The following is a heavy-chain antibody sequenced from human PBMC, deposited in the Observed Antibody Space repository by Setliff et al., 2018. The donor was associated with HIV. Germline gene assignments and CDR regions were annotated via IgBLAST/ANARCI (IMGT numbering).Heavy chain of an antibody. J-gene: IGHJ4*02. D-gene: IGHD5-12*01. V-gene: IGHV3-72*01. CDR3: VRDSGYYCFDF. Sequence: GGSLRLSCAASGFSFSDHRMDWVRLGPGKGLEWIGRIRHKAVGYTTEYAPSVRGRFTVSRDDSKNSLYLQMTSLKTEDTAVYYCVRDSGYYCFDFWGQGTLVTVSS. CDR2: IRHKAVGYTT. CDR1: GFSFSDHR.